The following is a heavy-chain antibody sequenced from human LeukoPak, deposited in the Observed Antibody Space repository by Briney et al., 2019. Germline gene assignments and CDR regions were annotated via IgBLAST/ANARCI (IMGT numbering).Heavy chain of an antibody. Sequence: SVKVSCKASGGTFNSYAISWVRQAPGQGLEWMGRITPIFGTANYAQQFQGRGTITTDESTSTAYMELSSLRSEDTAVYYCARARGGGIYDILTDDYWGQGTLVTVSS. V-gene: IGHV1-69*05. J-gene: IGHJ4*02. CDR3: ARARGGGIYDILTDDY. CDR1: GGTFNSYA. D-gene: IGHD3-9*01. CDR2: ITPIFGTA.